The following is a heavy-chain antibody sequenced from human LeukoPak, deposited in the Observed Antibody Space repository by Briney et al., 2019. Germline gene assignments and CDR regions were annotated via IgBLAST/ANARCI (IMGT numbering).Heavy chain of an antibody. J-gene: IGHJ1*01. CDR3: ATNLIGAGEYFQQ. Sequence: PGRTLRLACAPSGFSLSTYGMSWVRQPPGKGLEWVSGTSGSGGRTYYADSGKGRFTSCRHNDKKAGYLEMNSLGAKDTAVYYCATNLIGAGEYFQQWGRGTLFTVPS. CDR1: GFSLSTYG. CDR2: TSGSGGRT. D-gene: IGHD2/OR15-2a*01. V-gene: IGHV3-23*01.